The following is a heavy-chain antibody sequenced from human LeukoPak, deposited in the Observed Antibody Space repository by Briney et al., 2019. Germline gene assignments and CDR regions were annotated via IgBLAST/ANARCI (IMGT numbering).Heavy chain of an antibody. CDR2: ISSSSSYI. CDR1: GFTFSSYS. D-gene: IGHD1-26*01. Sequence: GGSLRLSCAASGFTFSSYSMNWVRQAPGKGLEWVSSISSSSSYIYYADSVKGRLTISRDNSKNTLYLQMNSLRAEDTAVYYCAKRENSGSYFNSWGQGTLLTVSS. J-gene: IGHJ4*02. V-gene: IGHV3-21*04. CDR3: AKRENSGSYFNS.